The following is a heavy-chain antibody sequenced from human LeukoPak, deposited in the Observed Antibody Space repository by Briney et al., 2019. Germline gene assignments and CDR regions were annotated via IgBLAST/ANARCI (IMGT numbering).Heavy chain of an antibody. CDR2: IYPSGIS. J-gene: IGHJ4*02. CDR1: GVSMKNFY. V-gene: IGHV4-4*07. Sequence: SETLSLTCTVSGVSMKNFYWSWIRRPARKGLVSIGRIYPSGISNYNASLKSRVTMSVHTSKKQFALKLSSVTAAATAVYYCARGSLRLDYWGQGSLVTVSS. CDR3: ARGSLRLDY.